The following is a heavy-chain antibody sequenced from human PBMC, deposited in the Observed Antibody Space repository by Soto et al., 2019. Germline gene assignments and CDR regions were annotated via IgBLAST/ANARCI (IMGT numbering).Heavy chain of an antibody. D-gene: IGHD6-19*01. V-gene: IGHV2-5*02. J-gene: IGHJ4*02. Sequence: SGPTLVNPTQTLTLTCTFSGFSLSTSGVGVGWIRQPPGKALEWLALIYWDDDKRYSPSLKSRLTITKDTSKSQVVLTMTNMDPVDTATYYCEHFYSSGWYPGPFDYWGLGTLVTVSS. CDR2: IYWDDDK. CDR1: GFSLSTSGVG. CDR3: EHFYSSGWYPGPFDY.